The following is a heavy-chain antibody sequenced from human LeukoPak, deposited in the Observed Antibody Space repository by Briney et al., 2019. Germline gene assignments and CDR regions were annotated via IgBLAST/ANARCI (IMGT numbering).Heavy chain of an antibody. D-gene: IGHD3-9*01. J-gene: IGHJ3*01. Sequence: GGSLRLSCAASGFTFNNNAMSWVRQSPGKGLEWVSAISGTGGTTYYADSVKGRFTISRDNSKSTVYVQMNSLRAEDTAVYYCVRETTSNYGAFDRWGQGTLVTVSS. CDR1: GFTFNNNA. V-gene: IGHV3-23*01. CDR3: VRETTSNYGAFDR. CDR2: ISGTGGTT.